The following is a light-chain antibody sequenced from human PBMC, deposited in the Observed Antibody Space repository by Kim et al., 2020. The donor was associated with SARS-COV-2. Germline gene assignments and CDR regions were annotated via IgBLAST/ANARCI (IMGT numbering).Light chain of an antibody. CDR3: NSRDSSGNLVV. V-gene: IGLV3-19*01. CDR1: SLRSSY. Sequence: ALGQTVRITCQGDSLRSSYASWYQQKPGQAPVLVIYGKNNRPSGIPDRFSGSSSGNTASLTITGAQAEDEADYYCNSRDSSGNLVVFGGGTKLTVL. CDR2: GKN. J-gene: IGLJ2*01.